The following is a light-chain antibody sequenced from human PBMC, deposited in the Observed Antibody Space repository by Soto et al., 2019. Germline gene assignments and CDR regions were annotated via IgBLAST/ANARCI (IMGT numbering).Light chain of an antibody. J-gene: IGKJ5*01. CDR1: HSVGSTY. CDR2: GVS. V-gene: IGKV3-20*01. Sequence: EFVWTPSPGTLSLSPCERATLSCRSSHSVGSTYLAWYQGKPGQAPRLLIYGVSSRATGIPDRFSGSGSGTDFTLTISRLEPEDFAVYYCQQYGSSPITFGQGTRLEIK. CDR3: QQYGSSPIT.